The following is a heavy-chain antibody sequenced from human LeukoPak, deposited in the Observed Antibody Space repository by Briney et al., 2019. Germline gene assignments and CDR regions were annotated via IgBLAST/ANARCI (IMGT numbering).Heavy chain of an antibody. CDR2: IHHSGST. V-gene: IGHV4-34*01. J-gene: IGHJ3*02. Sequence: PSETLSLTCAVYGGSFSSYYWSWVRQPPGKGLEWVGEIHHSGSTKYNPSLKSRVPIALDTSTNQFSLELSSVTTADTAVYYCARRPQYYYGAGSYPNAFDIWGQGTMVTVSS. D-gene: IGHD3-10*01. CDR1: GGSFSSYY. CDR3: ARRPQYYYGAGSYPNAFDI.